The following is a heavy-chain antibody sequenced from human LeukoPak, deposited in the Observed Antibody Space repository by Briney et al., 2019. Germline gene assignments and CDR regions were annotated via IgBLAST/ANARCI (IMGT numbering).Heavy chain of an antibody. V-gene: IGHV4-4*07. CDR2: IYTSGTT. J-gene: IGHJ6*03. CDR1: GGSISSYY. Sequence: PSETLSLTCTVSGGSISSYYWSWIRQPAGKGLEWIGRIYTSGTTHYNPSLKGRVTISVDTSKNQFSLKLTSVTAADTAVYYCARTMEGYCSGGSCYQYSYYMDVWGKGTTVTVSS. D-gene: IGHD2-15*01. CDR3: ARTMEGYCSGGSCYQYSYYMDV.